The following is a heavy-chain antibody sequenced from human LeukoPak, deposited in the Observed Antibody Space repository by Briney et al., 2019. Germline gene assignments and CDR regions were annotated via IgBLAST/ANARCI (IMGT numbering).Heavy chain of an antibody. J-gene: IGHJ4*02. CDR2: ISGSGGST. CDR3: AKGTAESSGWYEGYFDC. D-gene: IGHD6-13*01. Sequence: GGSLRLSCAASGFTFSSYAMNWVRQAPGKGLEWVSAISGSGGSTYYADSVKGRFTISRDNSKNTLYLQMNSLRAEDTAVYYCAKGTAESSGWYEGYFDCWGQGTLVTVSS. CDR1: GFTFSSYA. V-gene: IGHV3-23*01.